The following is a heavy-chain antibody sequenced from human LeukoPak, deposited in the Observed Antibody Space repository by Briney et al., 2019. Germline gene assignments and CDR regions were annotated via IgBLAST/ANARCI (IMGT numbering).Heavy chain of an antibody. CDR2: ISYDGSNK. V-gene: IGHV3-30-3*01. CDR1: GFTFSSYA. D-gene: IGHD2-15*01. Sequence: GGSLRLSCAASGFTFSSYAMHWVRQAPGKGLEWVALISYDGSNKYYADSVKGRFTISRDNSKNTLYLQMNSLRADDTAVVYCCRGYCSGGSCYDYWGQGTLVTVSS. J-gene: IGHJ4*02. CDR3: CRGYCSGGSCYDY.